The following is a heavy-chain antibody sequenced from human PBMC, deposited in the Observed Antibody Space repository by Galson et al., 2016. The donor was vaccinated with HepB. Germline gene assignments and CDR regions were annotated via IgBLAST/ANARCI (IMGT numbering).Heavy chain of an antibody. D-gene: IGHD2-15*01. V-gene: IGHV3-7*03. CDR3: VAAAGWQPDY. CDR1: GLTFNIQY. CDR2: IEKDGSEE. J-gene: IGHJ4*02. Sequence: SLRLSCAVSGLTFNIQYMSWVRQAPGKGLEWVANIEKDGSEENYVDSVKGRFTISRDNAKNSAYLQMNNVRAEDTAIYYCVAAAGWQPDYWGQGTLVSVSS.